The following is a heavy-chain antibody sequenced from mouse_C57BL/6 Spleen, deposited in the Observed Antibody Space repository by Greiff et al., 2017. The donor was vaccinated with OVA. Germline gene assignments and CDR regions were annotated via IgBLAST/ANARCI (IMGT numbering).Heavy chain of an antibody. Sequence: EVQLVESGGGLVQPKGSLKLSCAASGFSFNTYAMNWVRQAPGKGLEWVARIRRKSNNSATYYADSVKDRFTISRDDSESMLYLRMNNWKTEDTAMYYCGRQDGSSGGFAYWGQGTLVTVSA. CDR3: GRQDGSSGGFAY. CDR1: GFSFNTYA. J-gene: IGHJ3*01. CDR2: IRRKSNNSAT. D-gene: IGHD1-1*01. V-gene: IGHV10-1*01.